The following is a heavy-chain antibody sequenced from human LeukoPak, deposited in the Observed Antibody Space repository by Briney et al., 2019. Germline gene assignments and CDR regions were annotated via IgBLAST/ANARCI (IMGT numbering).Heavy chain of an antibody. CDR3: ARVGSLYYYDSSGYYLDY. CDR2: IHYTGST. D-gene: IGHD3-22*01. Sequence: PSETLSLTCTVSGGSINSYYWSWIRQPPGKGLESIGYIHYTGSTNYNPSLKSRVTISVDTSKYQFSLKLSSVTAADTAVYYCARVGSLYYYDSSGYYLDYWGQGTLVTVSS. V-gene: IGHV4-59*01. CDR1: GGSINSYY. J-gene: IGHJ4*02.